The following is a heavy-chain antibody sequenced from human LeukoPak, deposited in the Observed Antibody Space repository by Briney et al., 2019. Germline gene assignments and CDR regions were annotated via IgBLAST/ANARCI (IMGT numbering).Heavy chain of an antibody. CDR3: ARSPGSRYAYDDY. CDR1: GGSISSSSYY. D-gene: IGHD6-13*01. J-gene: IGHJ4*02. Sequence: SETLSLTCTVSGGSISSSSYYWGWIRQPPGKGPEWIGTIYYVGDTYYNPSLQSRVIISVDTSKNQFSLKLSSVTAADTAVYYCARSPGSRYAYDDYWGQGTLVTVSS. CDR2: IYYVGDT. V-gene: IGHV4-39*01.